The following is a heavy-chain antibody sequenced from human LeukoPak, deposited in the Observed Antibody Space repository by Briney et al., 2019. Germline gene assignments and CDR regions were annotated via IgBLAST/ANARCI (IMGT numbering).Heavy chain of an antibody. CDR3: ARSGGLLWFGELLPPYYYYGMDV. CDR1: SGSVSSFY. CDR2: IYYSGST. Sequence: SETLSLTCTVSSGSVSSFYWGWLRQPPGKGREWIGYIYYSGSTNYHPSLKSRVTISVDTSKDQFSLKLSSVTAADSAVYCCARSGGLLWFGELLPPYYYYGMDVWGQGTTVTVSS. D-gene: IGHD3-10*01. J-gene: IGHJ6*02. V-gene: IGHV4-59*02.